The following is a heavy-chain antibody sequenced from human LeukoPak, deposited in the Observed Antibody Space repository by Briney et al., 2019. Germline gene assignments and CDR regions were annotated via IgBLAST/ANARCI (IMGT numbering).Heavy chain of an antibody. Sequence: SVKVSCKASGGTFSSYAISWVRQAPGQGLEWMGRIIPILGIANYAQKFQGRVTITADKSTSTAYMELNSLRAEDTAVYYCARRSSSSPSDYWGQGTLVTVSS. J-gene: IGHJ4*02. CDR2: IIPILGIA. V-gene: IGHV1-69*04. CDR1: GGTFSSYA. CDR3: ARRSSSSPSDY. D-gene: IGHD6-6*01.